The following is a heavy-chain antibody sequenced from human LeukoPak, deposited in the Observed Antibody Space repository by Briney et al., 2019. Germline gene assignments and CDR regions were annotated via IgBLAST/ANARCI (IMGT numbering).Heavy chain of an antibody. Sequence: TSETLSLTCTVSGGSISNYYWSWIRQPPGKGLEWIGYIYYSGSTNYNPSLKSRVTISIDTSKNQFSLKLSSVTAADTAVYYCARLTTRYGNCDYGNYFEYWGQGTLVTVSS. CDR2: IYYSGST. V-gene: IGHV4-59*01. J-gene: IGHJ4*02. D-gene: IGHD4-17*01. CDR1: GGSISNYY. CDR3: ARLTTRYGNCDYGNYFEY.